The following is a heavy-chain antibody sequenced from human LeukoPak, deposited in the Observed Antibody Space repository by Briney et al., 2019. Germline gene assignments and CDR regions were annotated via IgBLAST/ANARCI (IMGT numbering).Heavy chain of an antibody. Sequence: GGSLRLSCAASGFTVSSNYMSWVRQAPGKGLEWVSVIYSGGSTYYADSVKGRFTISRDNSKNTLYLQMNSLRAEDTAVYYCAKDRDGYTLRAIFDYWGQGTLVTVSS. CDR2: IYSGGST. D-gene: IGHD5-24*01. V-gene: IGHV3-66*01. CDR3: AKDRDGYTLRAIFDY. J-gene: IGHJ4*02. CDR1: GFTVSSNY.